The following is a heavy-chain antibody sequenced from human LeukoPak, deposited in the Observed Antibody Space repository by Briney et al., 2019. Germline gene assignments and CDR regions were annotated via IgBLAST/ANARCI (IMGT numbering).Heavy chain of an antibody. V-gene: IGHV3-23*01. CDR1: GFTFSSYA. D-gene: IGHD3-22*01. CDR3: AKGVAVVSPYYFDY. J-gene: IGHJ4*02. Sequence: PGGSLRLSCAASGFTFSSYAMSWVRQAPGKGLEWVSPISGSGSSTYYADSVKGRFTISRDNSKNTLYLQMNSLRAEDTAVYYCAKGVAVVSPYYFDYWGQGTLVTVSS. CDR2: ISGSGSST.